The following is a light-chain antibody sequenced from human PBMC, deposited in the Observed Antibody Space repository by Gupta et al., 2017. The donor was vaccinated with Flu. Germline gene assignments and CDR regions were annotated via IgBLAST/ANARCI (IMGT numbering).Light chain of an antibody. J-gene: IGLJ2*01. Sequence: NFMLTQPHSVSESLGKTVTLSCTRSSGSIAANYVQWYQQRPGTSPINVIFEDNERPSGVPDRFSGSIDRSSNSASLTISGLKSEDEADYYCQSYEGFGGGTKLTVL. CDR2: EDN. CDR3: QSYEG. V-gene: IGLV6-57*01. CDR1: SGSIAANY.